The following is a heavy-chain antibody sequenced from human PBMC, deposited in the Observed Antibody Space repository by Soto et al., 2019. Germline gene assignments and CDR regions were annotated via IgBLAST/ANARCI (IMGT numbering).Heavy chain of an antibody. V-gene: IGHV1-58*01. CDR2: IVVGSGNT. D-gene: IGHD2-21*02. Sequence: ASVKVSCKASGFTFFTSAVQWVRQARGQGLEWIGWIVVGSGNTNYAQKFQERVTITRDMSTNTAYMELTSLRSEDTAVYYCAADPYCGGDCSFDYWGQGIMVTVSS. J-gene: IGHJ4*02. CDR1: GFTFFTSA. CDR3: AADPYCGGDCSFDY.